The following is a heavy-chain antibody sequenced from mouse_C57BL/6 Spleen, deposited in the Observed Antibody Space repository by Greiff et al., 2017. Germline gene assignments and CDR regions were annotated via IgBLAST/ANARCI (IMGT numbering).Heavy chain of an antibody. D-gene: IGHD2-4*01. V-gene: IGHV1-4*01. CDR3: ASPGTYYDYVRDAMYY. CDR1: GYTFTSYT. Sequence: QVQLQQSGAELARPGASVKMSCKASGYTFTSYTMHWVKQRPGQGLEWIGYINPSSGSTKYNQKFKDKATLTADNSSSTDYMKRSSLTSVDSAVYDCASPGTYYDYVRDAMYYWGQGTSVTVSS. J-gene: IGHJ4*01. CDR2: INPSSGST.